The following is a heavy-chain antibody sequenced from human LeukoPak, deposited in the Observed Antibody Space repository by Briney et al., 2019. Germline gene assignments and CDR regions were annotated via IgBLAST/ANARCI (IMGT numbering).Heavy chain of an antibody. J-gene: IGHJ4*02. V-gene: IGHV3-23*01. CDR3: ARVSAAGTWFDY. CDR2: ISGSGGST. CDR1: GFTFSSYA. Sequence: PGGSLRLSCAASGFTFSSYAMSWVRQAPGKGLEWVSAISGSGGSTYYADSVKGRFTISRDNAKNSLYLQMNSLRAEDTAVYYCARVSAAGTWFDYWGQGTLVTVSS. D-gene: IGHD6-13*01.